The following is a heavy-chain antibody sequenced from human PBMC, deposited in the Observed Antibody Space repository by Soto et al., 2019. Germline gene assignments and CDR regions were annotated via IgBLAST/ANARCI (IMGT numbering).Heavy chain of an antibody. V-gene: IGHV4-31*03. CDR3: ARSAPKAPTFDI. J-gene: IGHJ3*02. Sequence: SETLSLTCTVSGGSISSGGYYWNWIRQHPGKGLEWFGYIYYSGSTYYNPSLKSRVIISVDTSKNQFSLKLSSVTAADTAVYYCARSAPKAPTFDIWGQGTMVT. CDR2: IYYSGST. CDR1: GGSISSGGYY.